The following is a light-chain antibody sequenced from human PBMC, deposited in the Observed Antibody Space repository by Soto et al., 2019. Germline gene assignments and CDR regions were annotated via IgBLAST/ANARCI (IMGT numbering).Light chain of an antibody. CDR1: SSDVGDYNY. Sequence: QSALTQPASVSGSPGQSITISCTGTSSDVGDYNYVSWYQQHPGKAPKLMLYDVSNRPSGVSNRFSGSKSGNTASLTISGLQAEDEADDYCSSYTSSSPLFGGGPKLTVL. V-gene: IGLV2-14*01. CDR3: SSYTSSSPL. CDR2: DVS. J-gene: IGLJ2*01.